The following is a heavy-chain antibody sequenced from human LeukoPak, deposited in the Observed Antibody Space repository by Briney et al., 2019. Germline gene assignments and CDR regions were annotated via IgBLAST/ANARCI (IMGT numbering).Heavy chain of an antibody. CDR1: GFTFDDYT. D-gene: IGHD3-10*01. Sequence: GGSLRLSCAASGFTFDDYTMHWVRQAPGKGLEWVSSISSSSSYIYYADSVKGRFTISRDNAKNSLYLQMNSLRAEDTAVYYCATNMVRGVIGKSNDYWGQGTLVTVSS. V-gene: IGHV3-21*01. CDR3: ATNMVRGVIGKSNDY. J-gene: IGHJ4*02. CDR2: ISSSSSYI.